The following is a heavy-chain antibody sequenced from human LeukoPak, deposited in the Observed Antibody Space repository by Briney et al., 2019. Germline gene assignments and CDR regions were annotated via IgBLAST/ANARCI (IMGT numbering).Heavy chain of an antibody. D-gene: IGHD2-15*01. CDR2: IYYSGST. CDR1: GGSISSGGYY. Sequence: SETLSLTCTVSGGSISSGGYYWSWIRQHPGKGLEWIGYIYYSGSTYYNPSLKSRVTISIDTSKNQFSLKLSAVTAADTAVYYCAVRKVVAATREVDVWGQGTTVTVSS. J-gene: IGHJ6*02. V-gene: IGHV4-31*03. CDR3: AVRKVVAATREVDV.